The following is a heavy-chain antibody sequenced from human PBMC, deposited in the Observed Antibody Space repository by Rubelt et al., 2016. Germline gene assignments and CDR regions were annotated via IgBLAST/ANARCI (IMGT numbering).Heavy chain of an antibody. J-gene: IGHJ4*02. CDR3: ARGKTVAEY. CDR2: IYSSGNT. Sequence: QLQLQESGPGLVKPSETLSLTCTVSGGFINSNTYYWSWIRQPPGKGLEWIGYIYSSGNTNYNPSLKSRVTISVDTSKNQFSLKRNSVTAADTAVYYCARGKTVAEYWGQGTLITVSS. CDR1: GGFINSNTYY. D-gene: IGHD6-19*01. V-gene: IGHV4-61*01.